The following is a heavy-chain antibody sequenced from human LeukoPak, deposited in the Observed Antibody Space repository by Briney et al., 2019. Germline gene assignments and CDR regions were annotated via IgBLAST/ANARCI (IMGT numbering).Heavy chain of an antibody. J-gene: IGHJ4*02. V-gene: IGHV4-39*02. CDR3: ARDAGGGSYPDY. CDR2: IYYSGST. CDR1: GGSISSSSYY. Sequence: PSETLSLTCTVSGGSISSSSYYWGWIRQPPGKGLEWIGSIYYSGSTYYNPSLKSRVTISVDTSKNQFSLKLSSVTAADTAVYYCARDAGGGSYPDYWGQGTLVTVSS. D-gene: IGHD1-26*01.